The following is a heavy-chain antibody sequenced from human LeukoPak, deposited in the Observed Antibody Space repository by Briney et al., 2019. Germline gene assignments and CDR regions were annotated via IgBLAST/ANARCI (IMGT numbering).Heavy chain of an antibody. CDR1: GFTFSSYS. Sequence: PGGSLRLSCAASGFTFSSYSMNWVRQAPGKGLEWVSSISSGSSFIYYADSVKGRFTISRDNAKNSLYLQMNSLRAEDTAVYYCARDSSAADFDYWGQGTLVTVSS. CDR2: ISSGSSFI. J-gene: IGHJ4*02. V-gene: IGHV3-21*01. CDR3: ARDSSAADFDY. D-gene: IGHD6-13*01.